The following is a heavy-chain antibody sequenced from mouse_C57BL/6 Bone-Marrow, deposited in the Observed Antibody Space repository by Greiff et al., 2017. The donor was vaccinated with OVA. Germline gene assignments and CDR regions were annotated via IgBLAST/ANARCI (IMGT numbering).Heavy chain of an antibody. V-gene: IGHV5-12*01. CDR3: ARRLSYYAMDY. CDR1: GFTFSDYY. J-gene: IGHJ4*01. Sequence: EVKLVESGGGLVQPGGSLKLSCAASGFTFSDYYMYWVRQTPEKRLEWVAYIRNGGGSTYYPDTVKGRFTISRDNAKNTLYLQMSRLKSEDTAMYYCARRLSYYAMDYWGQGTSATVSS. CDR2: IRNGGGST.